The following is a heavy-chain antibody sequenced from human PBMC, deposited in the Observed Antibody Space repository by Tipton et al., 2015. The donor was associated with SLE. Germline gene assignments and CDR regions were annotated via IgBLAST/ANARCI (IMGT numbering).Heavy chain of an antibody. V-gene: IGHV4-39*07. D-gene: IGHD6-13*01. CDR2: ISNSGRT. CDR3: TTDGGAGGIADN. J-gene: IGHJ4*02. Sequence: LRLSCTVSGGPIRSSSSHWGWIRQPPGKGLEWSGSISNSGRTASNPSLKTRVAISLDSSKNQFSLTLRSVTAAAAAVYYWTTDGGAGGIADNWGQGTLVTVSS. CDR1: GGPIRSSSSH.